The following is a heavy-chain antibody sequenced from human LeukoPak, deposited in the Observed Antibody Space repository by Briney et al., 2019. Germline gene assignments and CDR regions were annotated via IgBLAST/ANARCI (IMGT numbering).Heavy chain of an antibody. CDR2: ISNDGSRK. Sequence: PGKSLRLSCAPSGFTFSRHGMHWVRQAPGKGLEWVAIISNDGSRKYYAHSVEGRFTTSRDNSKNTLYLQMNSLRAEDTAVYYCRVEVTTFDYWGQGTLVTVSS. J-gene: IGHJ4*02. CDR1: GFTFSRHG. D-gene: IGHD2-21*02. CDR3: RVEVTTFDY. V-gene: IGHV3-30*03.